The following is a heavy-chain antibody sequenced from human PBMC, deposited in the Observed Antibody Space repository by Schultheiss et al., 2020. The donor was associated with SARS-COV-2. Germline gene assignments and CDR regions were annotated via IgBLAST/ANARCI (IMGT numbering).Heavy chain of an antibody. CDR3: AREGDYDSYYYGMDV. J-gene: IGHJ6*02. V-gene: IGHV3-7*01. CDR2: IKQDGSEK. CDR1: GFTFSSYW. Sequence: GGSLRLSCAASGFTFSSYWMSWVRQAPGKGLEWVANIKQDGSEKYYVDSVKGRFTISRDNAKNSLYLQMNSLRAEDTAVYYCAREGDYDSYYYGMDVWGQGTTVTVSS. D-gene: IGHD3-16*01.